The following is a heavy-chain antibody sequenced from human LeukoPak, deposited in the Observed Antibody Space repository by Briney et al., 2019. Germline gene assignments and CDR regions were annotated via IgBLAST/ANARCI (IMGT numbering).Heavy chain of an antibody. J-gene: IGHJ4*02. Sequence: SVKVSCKASGGTFSSYAISWVRQAPGQGLEWMGGIIPIFGTANYAQKFQGRVTITADEPTSTAYMELSSLRSEDTAVYYCASLGKYYYDSSGLSSVWGQGTLVTVSS. D-gene: IGHD3-22*01. CDR1: GGTFSSYA. V-gene: IGHV1-69*13. CDR3: ASLGKYYYDSSGLSSV. CDR2: IIPIFGTA.